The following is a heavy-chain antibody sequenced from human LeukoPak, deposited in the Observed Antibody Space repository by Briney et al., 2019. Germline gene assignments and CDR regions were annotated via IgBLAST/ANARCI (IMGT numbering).Heavy chain of an antibody. CDR2: FDTEDGET. CDR3: ATDTITRTNRGAFDI. CDR1: GYTLTELS. J-gene: IGHJ3*02. Sequence: ASVKVSCKGSGYTLTELSLHWVRQPPAKGLEWVGGFDTEDGETIYAQKFQGRVTVTEDTSTDTAYMELSSLRSEDTALYYCATDTITRTNRGAFDIWGQGTMVTVSS. D-gene: IGHD3-10*01. V-gene: IGHV1-24*01.